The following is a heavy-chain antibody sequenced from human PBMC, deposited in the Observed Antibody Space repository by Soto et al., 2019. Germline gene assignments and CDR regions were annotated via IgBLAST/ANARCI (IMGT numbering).Heavy chain of an antibody. Sequence: SETLSLTCTVSGGSISSYYWSWIRQSPGKGLERIGYISYSGSTEYTPSLKSRVTISVDTSKNQFSLKLSSVPAADTAVYYCARHLSTTAAPLPFDYWGQGTLVTVSS. V-gene: IGHV4-59*08. D-gene: IGHD1-1*01. CDR2: ISYSGST. CDR1: GGSISSYY. CDR3: ARHLSTTAAPLPFDY. J-gene: IGHJ4*02.